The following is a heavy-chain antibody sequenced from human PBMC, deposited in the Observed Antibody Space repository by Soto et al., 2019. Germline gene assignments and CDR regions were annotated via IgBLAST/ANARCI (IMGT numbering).Heavy chain of an antibody. D-gene: IGHD2-8*01. Sequence: ASVKVSCKASGYTFITYGITWVRQAPGQGLEWMGWISTYNGNTNYIQKLQGRVTMTTDTSTSTAYMELRSLRSDDTAVYYCASDPRLGYCTNGVCDAFDIWGQGTMVTVSS. CDR2: ISTYNGNT. CDR3: ASDPRLGYCTNGVCDAFDI. V-gene: IGHV1-18*01. CDR1: GYTFITYG. J-gene: IGHJ3*02.